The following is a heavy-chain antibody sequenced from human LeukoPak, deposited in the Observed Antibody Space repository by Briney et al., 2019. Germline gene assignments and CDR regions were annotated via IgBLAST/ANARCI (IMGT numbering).Heavy chain of an antibody. Sequence: ASVKVSCKASGYSFTSHYMHWVRQATGQGLEWMGWMNPNSGNTAYAQKFQGRVTITRNTSISTAYMELSSLRSEDTAIYYCAREDYYDSGSSDYWGQGTLVTVSS. D-gene: IGHD3-22*01. CDR2: MNPNSGNT. J-gene: IGHJ4*02. CDR1: GYSFTSHY. CDR3: AREDYYDSGSSDY. V-gene: IGHV1-8*03.